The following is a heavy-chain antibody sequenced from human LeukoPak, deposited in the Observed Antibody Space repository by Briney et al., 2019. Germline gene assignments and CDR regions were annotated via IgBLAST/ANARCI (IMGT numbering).Heavy chain of an antibody. J-gene: IGHJ6*02. CDR1: GYTFTGYY. CDR3: ARFRGYCSSTSCYELDV. V-gene: IGHV1-2*02. CDR2: INPNSGGT. D-gene: IGHD2-2*03. Sequence: ASVKVSCKASGYTFTGYYMHWVRQAPGQGLEWMGWINPNSGGTNYAQKFQGRVTMTRDTSISTAYMELSRLRSDATAVYYCARFRGYCSSTSCYELDVWGQGTTVTVSS.